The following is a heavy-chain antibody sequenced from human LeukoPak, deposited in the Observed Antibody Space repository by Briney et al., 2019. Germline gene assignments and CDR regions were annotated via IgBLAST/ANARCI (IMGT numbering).Heavy chain of an antibody. Sequence: SETLSLTCAVYGGSFSGYYWSWIRQPPGKGQEWIGEINHSGSTNYNPSLKSRVTISVDTSKNQFSLKLSSVTAADTAVYYCARGQRSGYVYYYYYYMDVWGKGTTVTVSS. CDR2: INHSGST. J-gene: IGHJ6*03. D-gene: IGHD5-12*01. V-gene: IGHV4-34*01. CDR1: GGSFSGYY. CDR3: ARGQRSGYVYYYYYYMDV.